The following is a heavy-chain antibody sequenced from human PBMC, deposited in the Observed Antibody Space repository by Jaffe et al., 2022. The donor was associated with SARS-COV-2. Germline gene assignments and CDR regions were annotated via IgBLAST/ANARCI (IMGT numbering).Heavy chain of an antibody. Sequence: EVQLLESGGGLVQPGGSLRVSCAASGITFAGFGMSWVRQAPGKGLEWVSSVDNSGSSTHYADSVKGRFTISRDNSQKTLYLQMSSLRAEDTAVYYCAKHAGSTGDSTTYFDYWGHGTQVIVSS. D-gene: IGHD4-17*01. CDR2: VDNSGSST. J-gene: IGHJ4*03. CDR1: GITFAGFG. V-gene: IGHV3-23*05. CDR3: AKHAGSTGDSTTYFDY.